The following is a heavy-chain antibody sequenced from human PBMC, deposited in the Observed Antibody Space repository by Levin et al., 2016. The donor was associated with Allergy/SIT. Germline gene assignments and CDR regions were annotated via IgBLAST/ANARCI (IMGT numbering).Heavy chain of an antibody. J-gene: IGHJ6*02. Sequence: SETLSLTCTVSGGSISSYYWSWIRQPAGKGLEWIGRIYTSGSTNYNPSLKSRVTMSVDTSKNQFSLKLSSVTAADTAVYYCAILETGHRPPYYYYGMDVWGQGTTVTVSS. CDR3: AILETGHRPPYYYYGMDV. CDR2: IYTSGST. CDR1: GGSISSYY. V-gene: IGHV4-4*07. D-gene: IGHD1-1*01.